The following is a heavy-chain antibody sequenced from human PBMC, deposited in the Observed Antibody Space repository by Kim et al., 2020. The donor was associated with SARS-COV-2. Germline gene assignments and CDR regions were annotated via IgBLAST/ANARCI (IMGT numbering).Heavy chain of an antibody. J-gene: IGHJ3*01. V-gene: IGHV3-23*01. D-gene: IGHD2-8*02. CDR1: GFTFDYYA. Sequence: GGSLRLSCVASGFTFDYYAMTWVRQTPGTGLEGVSAINGGGGLTYYADSVKRRFTIPRDNSKTTVYLEMNSLRADDSGVYYRAKFLSGAWWLDPFDHWGHGTHVIVS. CDR2: INGGGGLT. CDR3: AKFLSGAWWLDPFDH.